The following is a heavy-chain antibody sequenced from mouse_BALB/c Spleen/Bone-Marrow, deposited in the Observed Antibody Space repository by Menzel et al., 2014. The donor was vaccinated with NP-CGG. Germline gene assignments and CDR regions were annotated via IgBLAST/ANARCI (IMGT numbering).Heavy chain of an antibody. CDR2: IDPYYGGT. CDR1: GYSFTAYN. Sequence: QLQQSGPALEKRGASVEISCKASGYSFTAYNMNWVKQSTGKSLEWIGSIDPYYGGTSYNQKFKGKVTLTVEKSTSTAYKQLKKLTSEDSADYYCTRDDSPYWYFDVWGAGTTVTVSS. J-gene: IGHJ1*01. V-gene: IGHV1-39*01. CDR3: TRDDSPYWYFDV. D-gene: IGHD2-4*01.